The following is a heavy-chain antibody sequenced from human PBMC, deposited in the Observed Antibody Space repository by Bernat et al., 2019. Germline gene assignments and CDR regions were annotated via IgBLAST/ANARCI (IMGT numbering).Heavy chain of an antibody. CDR3: ARGIGVAAVNNWFDP. D-gene: IGHD2-15*01. CDR1: GGSISSGGYY. V-gene: IGHV4-31*03. J-gene: IGHJ5*02. CDR2: IYYSGST. Sequence: QVQLQESGPGLVKPSQTLSLTCTVSGGSISSGGYYWSWIRQHPGKGLEWIGYIYYSGSTYYNPSLKSRVTISVDTSKNQFSLKLSSVTAADPAVYYCARGIGVAAVNNWFDPWGQGTLVTVSS.